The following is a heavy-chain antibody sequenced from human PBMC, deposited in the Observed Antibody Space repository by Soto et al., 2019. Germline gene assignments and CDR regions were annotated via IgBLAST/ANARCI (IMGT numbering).Heavy chain of an antibody. J-gene: IGHJ4*02. V-gene: IGHV3-66*01. Sequence: EVQLVESGGGLVQPGGSLRLSCAASGFTVSSKYMKWVRQAPGKGLEWVSVIYTGGSTYYADSVKGRFTISRDNSKNTLYLQMNSLRAEETAVYYCARDAPSSQWGQGTLVTVSS. CDR1: GFTVSSKY. CDR3: ARDAPSSQ. CDR2: IYTGGST.